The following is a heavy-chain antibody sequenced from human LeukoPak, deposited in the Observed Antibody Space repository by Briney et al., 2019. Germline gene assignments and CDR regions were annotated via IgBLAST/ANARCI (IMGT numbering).Heavy chain of an antibody. CDR2: MNPNSGNT. CDR1: GYTFTSYD. D-gene: IGHD6-13*01. J-gene: IGHJ4*02. CDR3: ARGLGSSRIGY. Sequence: WASVKVSCKASGYTFTSYDINWVRQATGQGLEWMGWMNPNSGNTGYAQKFQGTMTRNTSISTAYMELSSLRSEDTAVYYCARGLGSSRIGYWGQGTLVTVSS. V-gene: IGHV1-8*01.